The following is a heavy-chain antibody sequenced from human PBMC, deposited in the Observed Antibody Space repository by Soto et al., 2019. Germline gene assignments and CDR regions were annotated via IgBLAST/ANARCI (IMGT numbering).Heavy chain of an antibody. CDR1: GFTFSSYA. D-gene: IGHD2-2*01. V-gene: IGHV3-30-3*01. Sequence: GGSLRLSCAASGFTFSSYAMHWVRQAPGKGLEWGAVISYDGSNKYYADSEKGRFTISRDNSKNTLYLQMNSLRAEDTAVYYCARAGDVVVPAALNYYYYGMDVWGQGTTVTVSS. CDR2: ISYDGSNK. J-gene: IGHJ6*02. CDR3: ARAGDVVVPAALNYYYYGMDV.